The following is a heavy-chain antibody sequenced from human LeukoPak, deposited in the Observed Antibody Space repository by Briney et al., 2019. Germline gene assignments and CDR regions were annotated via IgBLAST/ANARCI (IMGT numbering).Heavy chain of an antibody. V-gene: IGHV1-8*01. Sequence: ASVKVSCKASGYTFTSYDINWVRQATGQGLEWMGWMNPNSGNTGYAQKFQGRVTMTRNTSISTAYMELSRLRSDDTAVYYCARFCSSTSCYFIGGWGQGTLVTVSS. D-gene: IGHD2-2*01. CDR1: GYTFTSYD. J-gene: IGHJ4*02. CDR2: MNPNSGNT. CDR3: ARFCSSTSCYFIGG.